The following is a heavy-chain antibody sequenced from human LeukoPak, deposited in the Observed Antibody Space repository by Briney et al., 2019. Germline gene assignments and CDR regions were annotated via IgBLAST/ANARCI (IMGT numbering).Heavy chain of an antibody. V-gene: IGHV3-11*01. CDR3: ARDLSSLRFLEWLSGGYYYGMDV. CDR2: ISSSGSTI. D-gene: IGHD3-3*01. Sequence: GGPLRLSCAASGFTFSDYYMSWIRQAPGKGLEWVSYISSSGSTIYYADSVKGRFTISRDNAKNSLYLQMNSLRAEDTAVYYCARDLSSLRFLEWLSGGYYYGMDVWGQGTTVTVSS. CDR1: GFTFSDYY. J-gene: IGHJ6*02.